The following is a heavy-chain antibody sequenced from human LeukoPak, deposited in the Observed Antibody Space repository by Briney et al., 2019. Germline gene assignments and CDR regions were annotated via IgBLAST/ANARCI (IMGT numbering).Heavy chain of an antibody. CDR3: ARGRRILYYFDY. CDR1: GFTFSNYA. CDR2: ISYDGSNK. J-gene: IGHJ4*02. Sequence: QPGGSLRLSCAASGFTFSNYAIHWVRQAPGKGLEWVAVISYDGSNKYYADSLQGRFTISRDNSKNTVYVQMNSLREEDTAVYYCARGRRILYYFDYWGRGTLVTVSS. V-gene: IGHV3-30*04.